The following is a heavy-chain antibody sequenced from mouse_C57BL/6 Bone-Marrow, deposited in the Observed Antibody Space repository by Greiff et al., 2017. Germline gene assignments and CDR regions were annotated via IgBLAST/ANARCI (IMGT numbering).Heavy chain of an antibody. J-gene: IGHJ3*01. V-gene: IGHV1-64*01. CDR3: AIYYGDLAWFSY. CDR2: IHPNSGST. Sequence: QVQLQQPGAELVKPGASVKLSCKASGYTFTSYWMHRVKQRPGQGLEWIGMIHPNSGSTNYNEKFKSKATLTVDKSSSTAYMQLSSLTSEDSAVYYCAIYYGDLAWFSYWGQGTLVTVSA. D-gene: IGHD2-13*01. CDR1: GYTFTSYW.